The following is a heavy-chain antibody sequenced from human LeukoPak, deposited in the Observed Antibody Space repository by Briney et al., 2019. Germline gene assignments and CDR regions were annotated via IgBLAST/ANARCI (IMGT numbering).Heavy chain of an antibody. CDR3: ARVKETTVTTYYYYYMDV. Sequence: SETLSLTCTVSGGSISSSSYYWGWIRQPPGKGLEWIGSIYYSGSTYYKPSLKSRVTISVDTSKNQFSLKLSSVTAADTAVYYCARVKETTVTTYYYYYMDVWGKGTTVTVSS. V-gene: IGHV4-39*07. CDR2: IYYSGST. D-gene: IGHD4-11*01. J-gene: IGHJ6*03. CDR1: GGSISSSSYY.